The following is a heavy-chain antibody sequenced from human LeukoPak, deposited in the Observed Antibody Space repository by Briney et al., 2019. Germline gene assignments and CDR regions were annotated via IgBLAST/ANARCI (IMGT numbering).Heavy chain of an antibody. CDR3: ARSGIAAAGTRWFDP. CDR2: ISTSGIYI. J-gene: IGHJ5*02. CDR1: GLTFSTYN. Sequence: PGGSLRLSCAGSGLTFSTYNMNWVRQAPGKGLEWVSSISTSGIYIYYADSVKGRFTISRDNAKNSLYLQMNSLRAEDTAVYYCARSGIAAAGTRWFDPWGQGTLVTVSS. D-gene: IGHD6-13*01. V-gene: IGHV3-21*01.